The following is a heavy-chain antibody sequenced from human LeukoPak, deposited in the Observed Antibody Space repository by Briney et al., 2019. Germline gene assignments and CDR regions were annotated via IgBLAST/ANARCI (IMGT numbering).Heavy chain of an antibody. CDR3: ARGGSPYPGVGVMDSNWFDP. Sequence: ASVKVFCKASGYTFTGYYMHWVRQAPGQGLEWMGWINPNSGGTYSAQKFQGWVTMTRDTSISTAYMELSRLTSDDTAVYYCARGGSPYPGVGVMDSNWFDPWGQGTLVTVSS. CDR2: INPNSGGT. V-gene: IGHV1-2*04. J-gene: IGHJ5*02. D-gene: IGHD3-16*01. CDR1: GYTFTGYY.